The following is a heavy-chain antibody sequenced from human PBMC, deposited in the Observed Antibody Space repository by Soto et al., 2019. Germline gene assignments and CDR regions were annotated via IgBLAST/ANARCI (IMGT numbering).Heavy chain of an antibody. D-gene: IGHD1-7*01. CDR2: ITSSSDTI. CDR3: ARDNWNYVSAFDI. V-gene: IGHV3-48*02. Sequence: GGSLRLSCAASGFTFSSFHMNWVRQAPGRGLEWVAYITSSSDTIYYSDSVKGRFTISRDNGKNSLFLQMNSLRDEDTAVYYCARDNWNYVSAFDIWGQGTMVTVSS. J-gene: IGHJ3*02. CDR1: GFTFSSFH.